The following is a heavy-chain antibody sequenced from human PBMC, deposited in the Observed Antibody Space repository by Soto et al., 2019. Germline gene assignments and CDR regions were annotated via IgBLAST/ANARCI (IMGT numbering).Heavy chain of an antibody. J-gene: IGHJ4*02. CDR3: ARSSLNRRDGYNFFDY. CDR1: GGSISSSSYY. CDR2: IYYSGST. D-gene: IGHD5-12*01. Sequence: TLSLTCTVSGGSISSSSYYWGWIRQPPGKGMEWIGSIYYSGSTYYNPSLKSRVTISVDTSKNQFSLKLSSVTAADTAVYYCARSSLNRRDGYNFFDYWGQGTLGTV. V-gene: IGHV4-39*01.